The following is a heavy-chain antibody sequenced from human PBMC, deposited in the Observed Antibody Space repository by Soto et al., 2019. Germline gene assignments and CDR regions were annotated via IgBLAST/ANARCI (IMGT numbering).Heavy chain of an antibody. Sequence: QGQLQESGPGLVKPSQTLSLTCTDSGDSISSGGYYWSWIRQHPGKGLEWIGYISYSGSTYYNPSLKSRVTISVDTSKNQFSLRLISVTAADTAVYYCARQITMIVENYFDYWGQGTLVTVSS. D-gene: IGHD3-22*01. CDR2: ISYSGST. CDR1: GDSISSGGYY. J-gene: IGHJ4*02. V-gene: IGHV4-31*03. CDR3: ARQITMIVENYFDY.